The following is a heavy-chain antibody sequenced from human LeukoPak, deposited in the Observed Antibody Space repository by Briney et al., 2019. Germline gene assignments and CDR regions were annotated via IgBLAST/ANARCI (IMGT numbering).Heavy chain of an antibody. Sequence: ASVKVSCKASGGTFSCYAISWVRQAPGQGLEWMGGIIPIFGTANYAQKFQGRVTITTDESTSTAYMELSSLRSEDTAVYYCARSRRFNWNYVHYYYMDVWGKGTTVTVSS. CDR2: IIPIFGTA. CDR3: ARSRRFNWNYVHYYYMDV. D-gene: IGHD1-7*01. V-gene: IGHV1-69*05. J-gene: IGHJ6*03. CDR1: GGTFSCYA.